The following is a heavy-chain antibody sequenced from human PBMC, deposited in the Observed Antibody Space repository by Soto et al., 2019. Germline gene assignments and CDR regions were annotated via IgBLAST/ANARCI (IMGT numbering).Heavy chain of an antibody. D-gene: IGHD5-18*01. CDR1: GRSISSNG. J-gene: IGHJ4*02. Sequence: XETLTLPCSGSGRSISSNGWRWLRQSPDEGLEWLGYVFYGGTDYNPSLGGRVSMSVQTSKSQFSLTLSSVTAADTAVYYCAAYRGALYFDFWGQGIQVTVSS. CDR2: VFYGGT. V-gene: IGHV4-59*03. CDR3: AAYRGALYFDF.